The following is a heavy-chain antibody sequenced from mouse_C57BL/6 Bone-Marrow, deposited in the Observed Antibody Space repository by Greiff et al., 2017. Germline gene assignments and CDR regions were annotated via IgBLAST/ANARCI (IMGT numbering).Heavy chain of an antibody. CDR3: ARSDYYGSPFAY. Sequence: LQPGTELVKPGASVKLSCKASGYTFTSYWMHWVKQRPGQGLEWIGNINPSNGGTNYNEKFKSKATLTVDKSSSTAYMHLSSLTSEDSAVYYCARSDYYGSPFAYWGQGTLVTVSA. CDR2: INPSNGGT. V-gene: IGHV1-53*01. J-gene: IGHJ3*01. D-gene: IGHD1-1*01. CDR1: GYTFTSYW.